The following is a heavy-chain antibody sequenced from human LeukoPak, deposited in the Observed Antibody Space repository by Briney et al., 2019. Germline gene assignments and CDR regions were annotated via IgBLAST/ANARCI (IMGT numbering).Heavy chain of an antibody. Sequence: SETLSLTCTVSCGSMSTYYWTWVRQPPGKGLEWIGYIYYRGSTNYNPSLKSRVTISEDTAKNQFSLKLTSVTAADTAVYYCARHGAIPEYWGQGSLVIVSS. CDR3: ARHGAIPEY. CDR1: CGSMSTYY. D-gene: IGHD2-21*01. J-gene: IGHJ4*02. CDR2: IYYRGST. V-gene: IGHV4-59*08.